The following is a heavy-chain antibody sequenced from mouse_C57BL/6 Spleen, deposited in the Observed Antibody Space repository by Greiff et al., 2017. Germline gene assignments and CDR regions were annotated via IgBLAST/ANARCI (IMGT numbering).Heavy chain of an antibody. CDR3: ARWGYGNYVDFDY. V-gene: IGHV1-7*01. CDR1: GYTFTSYW. D-gene: IGHD2-1*01. J-gene: IGHJ2*01. Sequence: QVQLQQSGAELAKPGASVKLSCKASGYTFTSYWMPWVKQRPGQGLEWIGYINPSSGYTKYNQKFKDKATLTADKSSSTAYMQLSSLTYEDSAVYYCARWGYGNYVDFDYWGQGTTLTVSS. CDR2: INPSSGYT.